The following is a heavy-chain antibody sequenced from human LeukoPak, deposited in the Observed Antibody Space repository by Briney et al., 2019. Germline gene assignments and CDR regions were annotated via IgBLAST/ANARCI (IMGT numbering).Heavy chain of an antibody. Sequence: SETLSLTCTVSGGSINSYYWSWIRQPPGKGLEWIGYIYYSGSTNYNPSLKSRVTISVDTSKNQFSLKLSSVTAADTAVYYCARHWVQLNGGYFDYWGQGTLVTVSS. CDR1: GGSINSYY. V-gene: IGHV4-59*08. CDR3: ARHWVQLNGGYFDY. J-gene: IGHJ4*02. CDR2: IYYSGST. D-gene: IGHD5-18*01.